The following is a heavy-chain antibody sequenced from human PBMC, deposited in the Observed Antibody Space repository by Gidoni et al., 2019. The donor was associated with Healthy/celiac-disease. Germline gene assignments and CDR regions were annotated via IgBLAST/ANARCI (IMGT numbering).Heavy chain of an antibody. Sequence: EVQLVESGGGLVQPGGSLRFSCAASGFTFSSYEMNWVRQAPGKGLDGVSYIGSSGSTIYYADSVKGRFTISRDNAKNSLYLQMNSLRAEDTAVYYCASPLRPTYYYDSREYFQHWGQGTLVTVSS. D-gene: IGHD3-22*01. V-gene: IGHV3-48*03. CDR2: IGSSGSTI. CDR1: GFTFSSYE. J-gene: IGHJ1*01. CDR3: ASPLRPTYYYDSREYFQH.